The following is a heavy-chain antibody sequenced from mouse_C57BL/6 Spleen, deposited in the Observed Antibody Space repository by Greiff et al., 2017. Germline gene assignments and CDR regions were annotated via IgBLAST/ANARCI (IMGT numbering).Heavy chain of an antibody. CDR1: GYTFTDYY. J-gene: IGHJ2*01. V-gene: IGHV1-34*01. CDR3: ARAPYDYDAWYFDD. CDR2: ISPNNGGN. D-gene: IGHD2-4*01. Sequence: VQLQQSGPELVKPGASVKMSCKASGYTFTDYYMHWVKQSHGKSLEWIGYISPNNGGNGYNQKFKGKATLTVDKSSSTASLELRSLTAEDSAVYYCARAPYDYDAWYFDDWGQGTTRTVSS.